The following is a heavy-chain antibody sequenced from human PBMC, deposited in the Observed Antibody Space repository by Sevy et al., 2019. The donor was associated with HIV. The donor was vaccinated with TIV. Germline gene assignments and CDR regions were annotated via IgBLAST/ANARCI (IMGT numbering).Heavy chain of an antibody. CDR1: GFTFSSYE. Sequence: GGSLRLSCEASGFTFSSYEMNWVRQAPGKGLEWVSYISSSGTTIKYADSLKGRFTIYRDNAKNSLYMQMNSLRTEDTAVYYCARVDANYDKGFDPWGQRTLVTVSS. CDR3: ARVDANYDKGFDP. J-gene: IGHJ5*02. D-gene: IGHD3-22*01. CDR2: ISSSGTTI. V-gene: IGHV3-48*03.